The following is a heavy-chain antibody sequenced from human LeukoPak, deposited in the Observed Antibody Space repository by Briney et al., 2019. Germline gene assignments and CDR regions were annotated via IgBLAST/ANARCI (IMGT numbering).Heavy chain of an antibody. J-gene: IGHJ4*02. V-gene: IGHV3-21*01. Sequence: GGSLRLSCAASGFAFSSYSFNWVRQAPGKGLEWVSSINTVASYIYYADSVRGRFTISRDNAENSLWLQMNGLRAEDSAVYYCARLRRNSDRSGFYYYYDNWGQGTLVTVSS. CDR1: GFAFSSYS. D-gene: IGHD3-22*01. CDR3: ARLRRNSDRSGFYYYYDN. CDR2: INTVASYI.